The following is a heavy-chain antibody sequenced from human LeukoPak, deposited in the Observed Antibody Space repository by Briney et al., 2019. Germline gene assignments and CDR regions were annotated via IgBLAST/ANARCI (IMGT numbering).Heavy chain of an antibody. J-gene: IGHJ4*02. CDR1: GGSISSSNW. CDR3: ARDMARGGGYDY. V-gene: IGHV4-4*02. CDR2: IYHSGST. D-gene: IGHD3-10*01. Sequence: SETLSLTCAVSGGSISSSNWWSWVRQPPGKGLEWIGEIYHSGSTNYNLSLKSRVTISVDKSKNQFSLKLSSVTAADTAVYYCARDMARGGGYDYWGQGTLVTVSS.